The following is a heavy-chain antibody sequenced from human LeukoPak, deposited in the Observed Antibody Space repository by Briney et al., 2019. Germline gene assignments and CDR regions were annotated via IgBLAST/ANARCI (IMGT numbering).Heavy chain of an antibody. CDR2: IILLFGTA. V-gene: IGHV1-69*13. CDR1: GGAFSSSA. J-gene: IGHJ4*02. CDR3: AIGHGGNAPMDY. Sequence: GASVKVSCKASGGAFSSSAITWVRQARGQGLEWMGGIILLFGTANYAQKFRGKVTFTADGPTTTAYMDLSSLTSDDTAVYYCAIGHGGNAPMDYWGQGTLVTVSS. D-gene: IGHD4-23*01.